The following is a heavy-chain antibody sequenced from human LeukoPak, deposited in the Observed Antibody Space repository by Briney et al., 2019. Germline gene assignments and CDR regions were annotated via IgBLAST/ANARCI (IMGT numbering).Heavy chain of an antibody. Sequence: SETLSLTCTVSGGSISSGSYYWSWIRQPAGKGLEWIGRIYTSGSTNYNPSLKSRVTISVDTSKNQFSLKLTSVTAADTAMYYCASSWLLSWYFDYWGQGTLVTVSS. D-gene: IGHD3-22*01. CDR1: GGSISSGSYY. J-gene: IGHJ4*02. CDR2: IYTSGST. CDR3: ASSWLLSWYFDY. V-gene: IGHV4-61*02.